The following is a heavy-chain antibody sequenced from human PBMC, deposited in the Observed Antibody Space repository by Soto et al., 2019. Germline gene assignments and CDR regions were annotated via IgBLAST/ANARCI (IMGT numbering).Heavy chain of an antibody. CDR1: GGTFSSYA. CDR3: ATALGVYGSGSYPSPYSGMDV. Sequence: QVQLVQSGAEVKKPGSSVKVSCKASGGTFSSYAISWVRQAPGQGLEWMGGIIPIFGTANYAQKFQGRVKITADESTSTAYMEVGSLGPEDTAVYYCATALGVYGSGSYPSPYSGMDVWGHGTTVTVSS. CDR2: IIPIFGTA. V-gene: IGHV1-69*01. J-gene: IGHJ6*02. D-gene: IGHD3-10*01.